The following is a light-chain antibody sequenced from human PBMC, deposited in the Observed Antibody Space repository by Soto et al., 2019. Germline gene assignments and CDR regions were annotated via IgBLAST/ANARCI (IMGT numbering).Light chain of an antibody. J-gene: IGLJ1*01. CDR2: DVS. CDR1: SSDVGGYNY. CDR3: NSYTTSNTRQIV. Sequence: QSALTQPASVSGSPGQSITISCTGTSSDVGGYNYVSWYQQHPGKAPKFMIYDVSNRPSGVSTRFSGSKSGNTACLTISGLQAEEEADYYCNSYTTSNTRQIVFGTGTKLTVL. V-gene: IGLV2-14*01.